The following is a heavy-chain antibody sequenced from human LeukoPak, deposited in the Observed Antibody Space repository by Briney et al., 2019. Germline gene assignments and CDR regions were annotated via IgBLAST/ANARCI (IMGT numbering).Heavy chain of an antibody. V-gene: IGHV4-34*01. J-gene: IGHJ4*02. CDR1: GGSVSGYY. CDR2: INHIGST. Sequence: TSESLSLTCAVYGGSVSGYYRGWIRQPPGKGLEWIGEINHIGSTTYNPSLKSRVTTSLDTSKNKFSLKLSSVYAADTAVYYCARDYGSGSKHAEGFDYWGQGTLVTVSS. CDR3: ARDYGSGSKHAEGFDY. D-gene: IGHD3-10*01.